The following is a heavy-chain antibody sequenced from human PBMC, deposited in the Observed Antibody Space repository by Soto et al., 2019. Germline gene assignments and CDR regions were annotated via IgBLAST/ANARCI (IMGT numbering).Heavy chain of an antibody. CDR2: ISASGGLK. D-gene: IGHD1-26*01. Sequence: EVQLSESGGDLRQPGGSLRLSCAASGFTFTNYAMTWVRQTPGKGLEWVSGISASGGLKYYADSVRGRFTVSRDNSKNTMYLPMDNLRDVYTALYYCGREVGAPCGWLDPWAEGTQVTVSS. CDR1: GFTFTNYA. J-gene: IGHJ5*02. CDR3: GREVGAPCGWLDP. V-gene: IGHV3-23*01.